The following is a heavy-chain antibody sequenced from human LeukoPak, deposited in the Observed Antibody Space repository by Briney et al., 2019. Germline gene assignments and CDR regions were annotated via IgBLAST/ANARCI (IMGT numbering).Heavy chain of an antibody. D-gene: IGHD6-19*01. CDR3: ARDSSGWYGNYYYMDV. CDR2: IYTSGST. J-gene: IGHJ6*03. CDR1: GGSISSYY. Sequence: SETLSLTCTVSGGSISSYYWSWIRQPAGKGLEWIGRIYTSGSTNYNPSLKSRVTTSVDTSKNQFSLKLSSVTAADTAVYYCARDSSGWYGNYYYMDVWGKGTTVTVSS. V-gene: IGHV4-4*07.